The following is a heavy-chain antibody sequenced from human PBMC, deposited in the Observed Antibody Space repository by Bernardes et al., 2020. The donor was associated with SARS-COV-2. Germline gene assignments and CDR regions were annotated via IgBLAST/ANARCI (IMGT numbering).Heavy chain of an antibody. D-gene: IGHD2-8*01. CDR1: GASISSYY. V-gene: IGHV4-59*12. CDR3: AKELAYGTTWRDYKYYFGMDV. J-gene: IGHJ6*02. Sequence: SETLSLTCTVSGASISSYYWSWIRQPPGKGLEWIGYVYYSGSTNYNPSLKSRVTISVDTSKKEFSLKLRSVTAADTAVYYCAKELAYGTTWRDYKYYFGMDVWGQGTTVTVSS. CDR2: VYYSGST.